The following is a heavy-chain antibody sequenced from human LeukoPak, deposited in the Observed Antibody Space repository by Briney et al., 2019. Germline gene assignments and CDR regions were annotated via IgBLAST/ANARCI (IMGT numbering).Heavy chain of an antibody. J-gene: IGHJ6*03. D-gene: IGHD6-13*01. CDR3: ARDASSAAGYYHYYMDV. Sequence: GGSLRLSCAASGFTFSSYWMHWVRQAPGKGLVWVSRINSDGSSTSYADSVKGRFTISRDNAKNTLYLQMNSLRAEDTAVYYCARDASSAAGYYHYYMDVWGKGTTVTFSS. CDR1: GFTFSSYW. V-gene: IGHV3-74*01. CDR2: INSDGSST.